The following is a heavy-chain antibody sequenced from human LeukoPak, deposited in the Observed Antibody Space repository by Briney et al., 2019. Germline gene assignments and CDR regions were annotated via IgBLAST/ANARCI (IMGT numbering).Heavy chain of an antibody. Sequence: PGGSLRLSRAASGFILNNYWMHWVRQAPGKGLVWVSRVNSDGSITHYADSVKGRFTISRDNAKNTLYLQMNSLRAEDTAVYYCARDLVVATGPDYWGQGTLVTVSS. CDR3: ARDLVVATGPDY. J-gene: IGHJ4*02. D-gene: IGHD5-12*01. CDR1: GFILNNYW. CDR2: VNSDGSIT. V-gene: IGHV3-74*01.